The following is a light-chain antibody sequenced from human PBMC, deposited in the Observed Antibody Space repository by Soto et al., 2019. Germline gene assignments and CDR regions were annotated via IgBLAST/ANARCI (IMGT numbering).Light chain of an antibody. CDR3: HQRQRWTRT. CDR1: QTVGVR. V-gene: IGKV3-11*01. CDR2: EAS. Sequence: EIVLTQSPATLSSSPGERATLSCRASQTVGVRLAWYQHKPGQAPRLIIYEASNRAAGIPARFSGSGSGTDFTLPITSLEHEDFAFYYCHQRQRWTRTFGQGTKVHIK. J-gene: IGKJ1*01.